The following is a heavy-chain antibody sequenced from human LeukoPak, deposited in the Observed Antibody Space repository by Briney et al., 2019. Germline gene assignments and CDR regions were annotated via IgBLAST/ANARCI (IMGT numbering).Heavy chain of an antibody. J-gene: IGHJ4*02. CDR2: INVKRGDT. D-gene: IGHD7-27*01. CDR3: ARDHDWGVDY. V-gene: IGHV1-2*02. Sequence: ASVNVSFTAAGFTFTDHYMHWVRQAPGQGLEWMGWINVKRGDTNYAQKFQDSVTMTRDTSISTVYMKLSRLTVDDTAVYYCARDHDWGVDYWGQGTLVTVSS. CDR1: GFTFTDHY.